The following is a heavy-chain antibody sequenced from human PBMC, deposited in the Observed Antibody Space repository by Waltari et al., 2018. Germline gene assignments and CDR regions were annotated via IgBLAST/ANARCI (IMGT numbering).Heavy chain of an antibody. D-gene: IGHD1-1*01. CDR2: INTDGSIR. J-gene: IGHJ4*02. CDR1: GFPFRIYW. V-gene: IGHV3-74*01. Sequence: EVHLVESGGGLVQPGGSLRLSCAASGFPFRIYWMHWVRQVPGEGLAWVSHINTDGSIRRYADSVKGRFTVSRDNAQNTMYLQMNSLRAEDTAVYYCATFGINWHISDGGQGTLVTVSS. CDR3: ATFGINWHISD.